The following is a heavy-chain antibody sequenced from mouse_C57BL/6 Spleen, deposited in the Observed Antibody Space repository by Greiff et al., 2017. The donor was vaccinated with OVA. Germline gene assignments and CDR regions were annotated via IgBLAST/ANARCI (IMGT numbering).Heavy chain of an antibody. D-gene: IGHD2-4*01. CDR2: IYPGDGDT. CDR1: GYAFSSYW. J-gene: IGHJ3*01. Sequence: QVQLKESGAELVKPGASVKISCKSSGYAFSSYWMNWVKQRPGKGLEWIGQIYPGDGDTNYNGKFKGKATLTADKSSSTAYMQLSSLTSEDSAVYFCARWGDDYDWGWFAYWGQGTLVTVSA. CDR3: ARWGDDYDWGWFAY. V-gene: IGHV1-80*01.